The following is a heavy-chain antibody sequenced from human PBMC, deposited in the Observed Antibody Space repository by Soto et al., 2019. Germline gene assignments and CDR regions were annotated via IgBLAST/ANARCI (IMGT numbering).Heavy chain of an antibody. CDR3: AREPLAAAAGPPQWYYGMDV. CDR1: GYTFTIYY. Sequence: ASVNVSCKASGYTFTIYYMHWVLQAPGQGLEWMGIINPSGGSTSYAQKFQGRVTMTRDTSTSTVYMELSSLRSEDTAVYYCAREPLAAAAGPPQWYYGMDVWGQGTTVTVSS. J-gene: IGHJ6*02. V-gene: IGHV1-46*01. CDR2: INPSGGST. D-gene: IGHD6-13*01.